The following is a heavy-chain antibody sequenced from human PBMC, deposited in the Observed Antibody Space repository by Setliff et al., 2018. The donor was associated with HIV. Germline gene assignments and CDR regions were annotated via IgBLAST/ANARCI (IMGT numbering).Heavy chain of an antibody. CDR1: GFIFSSYW. CDR3: ARDLSYDYDRSSDTSDY. V-gene: IGHV3-74*03. Sequence: PGGSLRLSCAASGFIFSSYWMHWVRQAPGKGLVWVSRINSDGTSTTYADSVKGRFTISRDNAKNTLYLQMNSLRAEDTAVYYCARDLSYDYDRSSDTSDYWGQGTLVTVSS. CDR2: INSDGTST. D-gene: IGHD3-22*01. J-gene: IGHJ4*02.